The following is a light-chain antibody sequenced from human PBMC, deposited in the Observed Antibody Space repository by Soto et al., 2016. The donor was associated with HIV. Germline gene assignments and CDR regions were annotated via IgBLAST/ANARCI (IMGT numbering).Light chain of an antibody. J-gene: IGKJ1*01. Sequence: DIQMTQSPSTLSAFVGDTVTISCRASQSVNKWLAWYQQKPGTAPKVLIDQTSTLERGVPSRFSGSGSGTEFTLTISSLQPDDSATYYCQQYISHSTFGQGTKVEIK. CDR3: QQYISHST. CDR2: QTS. V-gene: IGKV1-5*03. CDR1: QSVNKW.